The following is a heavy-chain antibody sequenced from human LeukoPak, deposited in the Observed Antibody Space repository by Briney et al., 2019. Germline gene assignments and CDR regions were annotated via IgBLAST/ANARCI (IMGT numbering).Heavy chain of an antibody. D-gene: IGHD3-10*01. Sequence: PGGSLRLSCAASGFTFSSYWMHWVRQAPGKGLVWVSRINSDGSSTSYADSVKGRFTISRDNAKNTLYLQMNSLRAEDTAVYYCARTLTMVRGVEFTIAPHYYMDVWGKGTTVTASS. CDR2: INSDGSST. CDR1: GFTFSSYW. CDR3: ARTLTMVRGVEFTIAPHYYMDV. V-gene: IGHV3-74*01. J-gene: IGHJ6*03.